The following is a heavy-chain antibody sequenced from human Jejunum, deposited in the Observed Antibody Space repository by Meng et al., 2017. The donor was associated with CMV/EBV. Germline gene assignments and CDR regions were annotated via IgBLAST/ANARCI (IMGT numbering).Heavy chain of an antibody. Sequence: GFTFSSYSMNWVRQVPGKGLEWVSSITTTTNYIYYAESVKGRFTISRDNAKNSLYLQMNSLRAEDTAAYYCARSLATQYYYYGMDVWGQGTTVTVSS. J-gene: IGHJ6*02. CDR3: ARSLATQYYYYGMDV. CDR2: ITTTTNYI. CDR1: GFTFSSYS. V-gene: IGHV3-21*01. D-gene: IGHD6-6*01.